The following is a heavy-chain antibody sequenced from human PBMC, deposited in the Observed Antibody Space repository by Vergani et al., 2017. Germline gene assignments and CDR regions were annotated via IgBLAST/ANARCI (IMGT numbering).Heavy chain of an antibody. J-gene: IGHJ6*03. D-gene: IGHD1-14*01. Sequence: QVQLVQSGAAVKKPGASVKVSCKASGYTFTGYYMHWVRQAPGQGLEWMGWINPNSGGTNYAQKFQGWVTMTMDKYISTAYMELSRLRSDDTAVYYCARGGIPYYYYDYMDGWGKGTTVTVSS. V-gene: IGHV1-2*04. CDR2: INPNSGGT. CDR1: GYTFTGYY. CDR3: ARGGIPYYYYDYMDG.